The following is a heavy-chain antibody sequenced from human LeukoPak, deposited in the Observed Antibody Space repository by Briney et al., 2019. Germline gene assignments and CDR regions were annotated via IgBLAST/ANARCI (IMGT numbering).Heavy chain of an antibody. D-gene: IGHD3-9*01. V-gene: IGHV1-18*04. Sequence: ASVKVSCKASGYTFTSYGISWVRQAPGQGLERMGWISAYNGNTNYAQKLQGRVTMTTDTSTSTAYMELRSLRSDDTAVYYCARDTYYDILTGYADQNWFDPWGQGTLVTVSS. CDR2: ISAYNGNT. CDR1: GYTFTSYG. J-gene: IGHJ5*02. CDR3: ARDTYYDILTGYADQNWFDP.